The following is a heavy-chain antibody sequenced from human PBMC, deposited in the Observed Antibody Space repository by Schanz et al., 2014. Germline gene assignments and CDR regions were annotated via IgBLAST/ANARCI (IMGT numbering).Heavy chain of an antibody. Sequence: EVQVVESGGGLVQPGGSLRLSCVASGFRFDDYAMHWVRQAPGKGLEWVSGMSWNAGSLGYGDSVKGRFTISRDNGKKSMYLQMNSLRAEDTAVYYCARLDSSSWYPRYWGQGALVIVS. V-gene: IGHV3-9*01. J-gene: IGHJ4*02. CDR2: MSWNAGSL. CDR1: GFRFDDYA. CDR3: ARLDSSSWYPRY. D-gene: IGHD6-13*01.